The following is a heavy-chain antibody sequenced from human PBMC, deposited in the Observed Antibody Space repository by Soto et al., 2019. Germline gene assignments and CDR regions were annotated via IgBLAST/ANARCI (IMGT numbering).Heavy chain of an antibody. D-gene: IGHD2-2*01. Sequence: SQTLSLTCTVADDSSSSFYWTWIRQPPGKGLEWVGYIFSSGSTNYNPSLKSRVTISVDTSENQFSLKLTSVTAADTAVYYCARVGYCSSTPCWPIGYFEYWGQGTLVTVSS. CDR2: IFSSGST. CDR3: ARVGYCSSTPCWPIGYFEY. V-gene: IGHV4-59*01. CDR1: DDSSSSFY. J-gene: IGHJ4*02.